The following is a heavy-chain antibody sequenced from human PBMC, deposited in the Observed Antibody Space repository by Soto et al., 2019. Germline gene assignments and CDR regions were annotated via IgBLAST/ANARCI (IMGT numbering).Heavy chain of an antibody. D-gene: IGHD3-10*01. V-gene: IGHV1-69*06. Sequence: QVQLVQSGAEVKKPGSSVKVSCKASGGTFSSLAISCVRQAPGQGLEWMGGLVPVFGTANYAQKFQDRVTITADKSTSTSYMELSSLRSEDTAVYYCARRPGVFDYWGQVTLVTVSS. CDR3: ARRPGVFDY. J-gene: IGHJ4*02. CDR2: LVPVFGTA. CDR1: GGTFSSLA.